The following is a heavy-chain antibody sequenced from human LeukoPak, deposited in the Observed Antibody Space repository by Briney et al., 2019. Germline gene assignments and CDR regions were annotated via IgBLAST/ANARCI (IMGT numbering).Heavy chain of an antibody. CDR2: ISSSGSTI. Sequence: GGSLRLSCAASGFAFSSYEMNWVRQAPGKGLEWVSYISSSGSTIFYADSVKGRFTISRDNAKNSLYLQMNSLRAEDTAVYYCARLYSSSSGLRASDYWGQGTLVTVSS. V-gene: IGHV3-48*03. CDR3: ARLYSSSSGLRASDY. D-gene: IGHD6-6*01. CDR1: GFAFSSYE. J-gene: IGHJ4*02.